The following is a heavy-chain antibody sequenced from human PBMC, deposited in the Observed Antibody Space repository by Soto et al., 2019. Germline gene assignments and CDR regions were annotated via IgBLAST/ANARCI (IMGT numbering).Heavy chain of an antibody. Sequence: QVQLVQSGAEVKKPGSSVKVSCKASGGTFSSYAISWVRQAPGQGLEWMGGIIPIFGTANYAQKFQGRVTITADESTSTAYMELSSLRSEDTAVYYCAKDRESSSWRTTIYYFDYWGQGTLVTVSS. V-gene: IGHV1-69*01. CDR1: GGTFSSYA. D-gene: IGHD6-13*01. CDR2: IIPIFGTA. CDR3: AKDRESSSWRTTIYYFDY. J-gene: IGHJ4*02.